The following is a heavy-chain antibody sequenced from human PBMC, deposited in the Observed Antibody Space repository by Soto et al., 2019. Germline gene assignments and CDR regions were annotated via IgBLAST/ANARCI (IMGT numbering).Heavy chain of an antibody. J-gene: IGHJ4*02. CDR3: TWKGATFDY. V-gene: IGHV3-15*01. D-gene: IGHD1-26*01. CDR2: IRSKTSGGTA. Sequence: EVPLVESGGGLVRPGESLRLSCAASGFTFSGAWMNWVRQPPGKGLEWVGLIRSKTSGGTADYAAPVKGRFTVSRDDSKNTLYLQMNSLKTEDTAMYYCTWKGATFDYWGQGTLVTVSS. CDR1: GFTFSGAW.